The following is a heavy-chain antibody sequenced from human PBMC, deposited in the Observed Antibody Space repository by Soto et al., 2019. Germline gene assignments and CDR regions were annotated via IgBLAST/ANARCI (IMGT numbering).Heavy chain of an antibody. CDR3: ARDRIAVAALDS. CDR1: GFTFSSYW. Sequence: EVQLVESGGGLVQPGGSLRLSCAASGFTFSSYWMHWVRQVPGKGLMWVSRIISDGSGTSYADSVKGRFTISRDNARNTLYLQMNSLRAEDTAVCYCARDRIAVAALDSWGQGTLVTVSS. D-gene: IGHD6-19*01. V-gene: IGHV3-74*01. J-gene: IGHJ4*02. CDR2: IISDGSGT.